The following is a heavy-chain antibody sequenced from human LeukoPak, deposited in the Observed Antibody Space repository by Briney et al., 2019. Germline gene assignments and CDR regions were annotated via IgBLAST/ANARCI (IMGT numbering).Heavy chain of an antibody. V-gene: IGHV3-7*04. J-gene: IGHJ4*02. CDR3: ARADNYGSILDY. Sequence: PGGSPRLSCAASGFTFSNYWMSWVRQSPGRGLEWVANIDQDGSTEYYVDSVGGRFTVSRDNAKNSVYLQIDSLRAEDTAVYYCARADNYGSILDYWGRGTLVTVSS. CDR1: GFTFSNYW. CDR2: IDQDGSTE. D-gene: IGHD3-10*01.